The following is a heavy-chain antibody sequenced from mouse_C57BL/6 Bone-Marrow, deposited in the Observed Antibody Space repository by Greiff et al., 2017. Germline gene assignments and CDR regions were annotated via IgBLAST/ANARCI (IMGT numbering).Heavy chain of an antibody. Sequence: VKLQQPGAELVRPGSSVKLSCKASGYTFTSYWMHWVKQRPIQGLEWIGNIDPSDSETHYNQKFKDKATLTVAKSSSTAYMQLRSLTSEDSAVYYCARSYYGNYFDYWGQGTTLTVSS. CDR1: GYTFTSYW. V-gene: IGHV1-52*01. J-gene: IGHJ2*01. CDR3: ARSYYGNYFDY. D-gene: IGHD1-1*01. CDR2: IDPSDSET.